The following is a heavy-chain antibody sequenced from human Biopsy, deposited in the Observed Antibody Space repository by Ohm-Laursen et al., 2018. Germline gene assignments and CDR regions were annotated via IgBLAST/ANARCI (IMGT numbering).Heavy chain of an antibody. CDR2: ISWDGSRT. D-gene: IGHD3-16*01. J-gene: IGHJ6*02. CDR3: ARDGGVSYFGLDV. V-gene: IGHV3-43*01. CDR1: GFTFDDYT. Sequence: SLRLSCTASGFTFDDYTMHWVRQIPGKGLEWVSLISWDGSRTYYADSVRGRFTISRDNAKNCLYPQMNSLRTQDTALYYCARDGGVSYFGLDVWGLGTTATASS.